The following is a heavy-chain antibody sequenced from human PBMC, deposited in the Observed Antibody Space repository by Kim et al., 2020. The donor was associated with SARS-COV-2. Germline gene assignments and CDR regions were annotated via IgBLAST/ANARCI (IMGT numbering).Heavy chain of an antibody. J-gene: IGHJ4*02. CDR3: AKVAGYSNAYLVN. Sequence: GYADSVKGRFTISRDNGKNSLYLQMNSLTAEDTALYYCAKVAGYSNAYLVNWGQGALVTVSS. D-gene: IGHD5-18*01. V-gene: IGHV3-9*01.